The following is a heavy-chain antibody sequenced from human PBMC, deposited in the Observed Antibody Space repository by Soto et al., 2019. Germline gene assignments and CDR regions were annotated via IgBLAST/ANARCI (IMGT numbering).Heavy chain of an antibody. Sequence: VQLVQSGAEVKKPGASVKVSCKASGYTFTSYYMHWVRQAPGQGLEWMGIINASGGSTCYAQKFQARVTMTRDTSASSVYMELSSLRFESTAVYYCARAVCIVGHTGGRDAFDIWGQATKVTVSS. CDR2: INASGGST. D-gene: IGHD1-26*01. CDR1: GYTFTSYY. J-gene: IGHJ3*02. V-gene: IGHV1-46*01. CDR3: ARAVCIVGHTGGRDAFDI.